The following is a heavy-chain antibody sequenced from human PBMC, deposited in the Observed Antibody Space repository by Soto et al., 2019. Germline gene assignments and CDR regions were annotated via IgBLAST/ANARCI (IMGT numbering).Heavy chain of an antibody. CDR2: IYWDDSK. Sequence: QITLEESGPTVVKPTQTLTLTCTFSGFSLTTTGVGVGWIRQPPGEALEWLAVIYWDDSKRYSPSLETRLTITKDASKHQVVLTMTDMDPVETGTYYCAHRRLECSSRECFVIGAEGYLQHWGQGTLVTVSS. CDR3: AHRRLECSSRECFVIGAEGYLQH. V-gene: IGHV2-5*02. D-gene: IGHD2-2*01. J-gene: IGHJ1*01. CDR1: GFSLTTTGVG.